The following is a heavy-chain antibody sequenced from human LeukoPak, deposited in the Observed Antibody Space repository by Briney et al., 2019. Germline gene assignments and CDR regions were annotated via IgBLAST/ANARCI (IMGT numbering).Heavy chain of an antibody. J-gene: IGHJ4*02. CDR3: AKTNGYFDQ. CDR2: ISGSGETT. D-gene: IGHD2-8*01. V-gene: IGHV3-23*01. Sequence: PGGSLRLSCAASGFTFSSYGMTWLRQTPAKGLEWVSAISGSGETTYYSDSVKGRFTISRDNSKNTLFLQMNSLRVEGAAMYYCAKTNGYFDQWGQGTLVAVSS. CDR1: GFTFSSYG.